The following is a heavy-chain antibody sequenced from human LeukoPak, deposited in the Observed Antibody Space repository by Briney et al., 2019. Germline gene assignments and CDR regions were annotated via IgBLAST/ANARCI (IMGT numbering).Heavy chain of an antibody. D-gene: IGHD6-6*01. CDR2: IWFDGSKT. J-gene: IGHJ4*02. CDR3: ARDIGTWPRSYSDC. CDR1: GFTFSSYG. Sequence: GGSLRLSCAASGFTFSSYGFHWVRQAPGKGLEGVALIWFDGSKTDYAGSVKGRFTISRDSSKNTVYLQMSSLRAEDTAVYYCARDIGTWPRSYSDCWGQGTLVAVSS. V-gene: IGHV3-33*01.